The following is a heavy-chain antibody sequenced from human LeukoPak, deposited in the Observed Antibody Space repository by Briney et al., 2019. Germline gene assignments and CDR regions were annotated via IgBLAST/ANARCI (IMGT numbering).Heavy chain of an antibody. V-gene: IGHV4-59*01. Sequence: SETLSLTCTVSGGSISGYYWTWIRQPPGKGLKWIGYIYYRGGTNYNPSLKSRVTISVDTSENQFSLKLSSVTAADTAVYYCARTSSSFYNFFDYWGQGTLVTVSS. D-gene: IGHD6-13*01. J-gene: IGHJ4*02. CDR1: GGSISGYY. CDR3: ARTSSSFYNFFDY. CDR2: IYYRGGT.